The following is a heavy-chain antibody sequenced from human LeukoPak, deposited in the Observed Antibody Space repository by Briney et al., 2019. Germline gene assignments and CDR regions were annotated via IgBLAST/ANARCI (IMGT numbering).Heavy chain of an antibody. CDR3: AKAPIQLWNYFAY. CDR2: ISGSGSST. D-gene: IGHD5-18*01. V-gene: IGHV3-23*01. Sequence: PGGSLRLSCAAAGFTFSSYAMSWVRQAPGKVLEWVSAISGSGSSTYYEDSVKGRFTISRDNSKNTLYLQMNSLRAEDTAVYYCAKAPIQLWNYFAYWGQGTLVTVSS. CDR1: GFTFSSYA. J-gene: IGHJ4*02.